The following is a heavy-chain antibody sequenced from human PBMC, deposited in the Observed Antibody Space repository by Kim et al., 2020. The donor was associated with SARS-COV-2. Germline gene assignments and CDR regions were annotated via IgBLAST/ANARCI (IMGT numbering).Heavy chain of an antibody. J-gene: IGHJ4*02. Sequence: GGSLRLSCAASGFTFSDYYMSWIRQAPGKGLEWVSYISSSGSTIYYADSVKGRFTISRDNAKNSLYLQMNSLRAEDTAVYYCATSRRSGGSTFDYWGQGTLVTVSS. D-gene: IGHD6-19*01. CDR1: GFTFSDYY. CDR3: ATSRRSGGSTFDY. V-gene: IGHV3-11*01. CDR2: ISSSGSTI.